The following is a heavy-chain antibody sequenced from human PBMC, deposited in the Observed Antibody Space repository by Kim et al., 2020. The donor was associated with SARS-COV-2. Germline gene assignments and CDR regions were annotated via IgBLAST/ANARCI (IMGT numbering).Heavy chain of an antibody. CDR3: ARDGVGATQLGYYYYYGMDV. Sequence: GGSLRLSCAASGFTFSDYYMSWIRQAPGKGLEWVSYISSSGSTIYYADSVKGRFTISRDNAKNSLYLQMNSLRAEDTAVYYCARDGVGATQLGYYYYYGMDVWGQGTTVTVSS. V-gene: IGHV3-11*01. CDR1: GFTFSDYY. CDR2: ISSSGSTI. D-gene: IGHD1-26*01. J-gene: IGHJ6*02.